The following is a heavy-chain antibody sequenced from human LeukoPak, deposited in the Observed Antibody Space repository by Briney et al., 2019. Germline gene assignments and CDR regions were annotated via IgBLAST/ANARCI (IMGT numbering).Heavy chain of an antibody. CDR2: ISGSGGST. CDR3: AKDSKIAAAGPGMDV. D-gene: IGHD6-13*01. J-gene: IGHJ6*02. V-gene: IGHV3-23*01. Sequence: GGSLRLSCAASGFTFSSYAMSWVRQAPGKGLEWVSAISGSGGSTYHADSVKGRFTISRDNSKNTLYLQMNSLRAEDTAVYYCAKDSKIAAAGPGMDVWGQGTTVTVSS. CDR1: GFTFSSYA.